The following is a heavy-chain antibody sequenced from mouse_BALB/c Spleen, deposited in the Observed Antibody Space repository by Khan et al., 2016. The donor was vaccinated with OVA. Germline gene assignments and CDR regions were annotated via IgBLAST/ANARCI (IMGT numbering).Heavy chain of an antibody. CDR1: GFTFSNYG. J-gene: IGHJ3*01. Sequence: EVQLVESGGGLVKPGGSLKLSCAASGFTFSNYGVSWVRQTPEKRLEWVASISSGDTTYYSDSVKGRFTISRDNARNILYQQMSSVRSEDTAMYYCARDYWFAYWGQGTLVTVSA. CDR2: ISSGDTT. CDR3: ARDYWFAY. V-gene: IGHV5-6-5*01.